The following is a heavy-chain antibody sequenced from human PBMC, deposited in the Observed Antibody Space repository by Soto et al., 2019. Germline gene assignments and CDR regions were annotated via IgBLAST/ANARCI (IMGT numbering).Heavy chain of an antibody. J-gene: IGHJ4*02. CDR2: IFYNGTA. Sequence: SETLSLTCSVSGGSVSSGSFHWSWIRQPPGKGLQFIGSIFYNGTANYSPSLKNRVSISIDTSQSQFFLQLISVAAADTAIYYCARIGGWYDIEFWGQGSLVTVSS. D-gene: IGHD6-19*01. CDR1: GGSVSSGSFH. CDR3: ARIGGWYDIEF. V-gene: IGHV4-61*01.